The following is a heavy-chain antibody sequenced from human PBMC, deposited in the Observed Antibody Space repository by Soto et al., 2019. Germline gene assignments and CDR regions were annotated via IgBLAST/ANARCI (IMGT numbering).Heavy chain of an antibody. CDR3: ARVGIVATIGASVDY. V-gene: IGHV3-72*01. CDR1: GFTFSDHY. Sequence: GGSLRLSCAASGFTFSDHYMDWVRQAPGKGLEWVGRTRNKANSYTTEYAASVKGRFTISRDDSKNSLYLQMNSLKTEDTAVYYCARVGIVATIGASVDYWGQGTLVTVSS. D-gene: IGHD5-12*01. J-gene: IGHJ4*02. CDR2: TRNKANSYTT.